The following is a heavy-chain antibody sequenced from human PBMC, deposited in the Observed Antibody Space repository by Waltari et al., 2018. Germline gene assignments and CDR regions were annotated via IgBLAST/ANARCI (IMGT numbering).Heavy chain of an antibody. D-gene: IGHD3-16*01. CDR1: GFNFSSYG. Sequence: QVQLVESGGGVVQPGRSLRLSCAASGFNFSSYGMHWVRQVPGKELEWVAVISYDGDKKYYADSVKGRFTISKEKSKNTLYLEMNSLRAEDTAVYYCARDWASMDVWGKGTTVTISS. V-gene: IGHV3-30*03. CDR2: ISYDGDKK. CDR3: ARDWASMDV. J-gene: IGHJ6*03.